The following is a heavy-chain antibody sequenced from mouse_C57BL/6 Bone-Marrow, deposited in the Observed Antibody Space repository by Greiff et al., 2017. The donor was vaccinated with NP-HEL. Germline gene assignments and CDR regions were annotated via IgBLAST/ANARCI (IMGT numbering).Heavy chain of an antibody. D-gene: IGHD3-2*02. J-gene: IGHJ3*01. CDR1: GYTFTSYG. V-gene: IGHV1-81*01. Sequence: QVQLQQSGAELARPGASVKLSCKASGYTFTSYGISWVKQSTGQGLEWIGEIYPRSGNTYYNEKFKGKATLTADKSSSTAYMELRSLTSEDSAVYFCARIDSSGYRAWFADWGQGTLVTVSA. CDR3: ARIDSSGYRAWFAD. CDR2: IYPRSGNT.